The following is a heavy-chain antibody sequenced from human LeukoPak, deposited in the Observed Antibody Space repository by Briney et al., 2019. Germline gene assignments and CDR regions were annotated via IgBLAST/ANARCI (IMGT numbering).Heavy chain of an antibody. CDR2: ISSDGNNK. CDR1: GFTFSSYA. V-gene: IGHV3-30-3*01. CDR3: ARDEYLWVVIQLGLFDY. J-gene: IGHJ4*02. D-gene: IGHD2-2*01. Sequence: PGGSLRPSCAASGFTFSSYAMHWVRQAPGKGLEWVAVISSDGNNKYYADSVKGRFTISRDNSKNTPYLQMNSLRAEDTAVYYCARDEYLWVVIQLGLFDYWGQGTLVTVSS.